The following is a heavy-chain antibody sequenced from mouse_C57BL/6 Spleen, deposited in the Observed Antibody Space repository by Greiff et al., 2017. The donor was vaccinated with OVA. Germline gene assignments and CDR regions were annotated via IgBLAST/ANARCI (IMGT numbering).Heavy chain of an antibody. D-gene: IGHD2-1*01. Sequence: EVKLMESEGGLVQPGSSMKLSCTASGFTFSDYSMSWVRQVPEKGLEWVANIYYDGSSTYYLDSLKSRFIISRDNAKNILYLQMSSLKSEDTATYYCARDHGNRRAMDYWGQGTSVTVSS. CDR1: GFTFSDYS. J-gene: IGHJ4*01. CDR2: IYYDGSST. V-gene: IGHV5-16*01. CDR3: ARDHGNRRAMDY.